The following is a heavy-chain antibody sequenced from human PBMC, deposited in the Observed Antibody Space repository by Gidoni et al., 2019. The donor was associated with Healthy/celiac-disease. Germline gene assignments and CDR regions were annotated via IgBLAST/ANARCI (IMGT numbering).Heavy chain of an antibody. J-gene: IGHJ4*02. Sequence: EVQLVESGGGLVTPGGSLRLSCAASGFTFSNASMSWVRQAPGKGLEWSGRIKSKTDGGTTDYAAPVKGRFTISRDESKNTLYLQMDSLKTEDTAVYYCTTDFKHGIAVAGSPLDYWGQGTLVTVSS. V-gene: IGHV3-15*01. CDR1: GFTFSNAS. CDR2: IKSKTDGGTT. CDR3: TTDFKHGIAVAGSPLDY. D-gene: IGHD6-19*01.